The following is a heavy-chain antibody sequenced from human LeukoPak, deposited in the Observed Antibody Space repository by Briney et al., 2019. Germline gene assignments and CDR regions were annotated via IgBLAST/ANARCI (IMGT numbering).Heavy chain of an antibody. D-gene: IGHD2-2*01. CDR3: ARHEGPAAMSYYFDY. CDR2: IYYSEST. J-gene: IGHJ4*02. V-gene: IGHV4-39*01. Sequence: SETLSLTCTVSGGSISSSSYYWGWIRQPPGKGLEWIGSIYYSESTYYNPSLKSRVTISVDTSKNQFSLKLSSVTAADTAVYYRARHEGPAAMSYYFDYWGQGTLVTVSS. CDR1: GGSISSSSYY.